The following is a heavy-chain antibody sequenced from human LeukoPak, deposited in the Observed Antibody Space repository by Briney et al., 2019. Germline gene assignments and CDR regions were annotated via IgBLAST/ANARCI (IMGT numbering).Heavy chain of an antibody. V-gene: IGHV3-30*02. D-gene: IGHD2-2*01. CDR3: AKVVTGYCSTTSCPFDS. J-gene: IGHJ4*02. Sequence: PGGSLRLSCAASGFTFSTYGMDWVRQAPGKGLEWVAYIRYDGSNKNYADSVKGRFTISRDNSKNTLYLQMSSRRAEDTAVYYCAKVVTGYCSTTSCPFDSWGQGTLVTVSS. CDR1: GFTFSTYG. CDR2: IRYDGSNK.